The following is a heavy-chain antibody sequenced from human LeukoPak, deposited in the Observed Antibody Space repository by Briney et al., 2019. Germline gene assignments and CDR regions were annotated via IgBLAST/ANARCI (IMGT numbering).Heavy chain of an antibody. Sequence: GASVKVSCKASGYTFTGYYMHWVRQAPGQGLEWMGCINTDSVNPTYAQAFTGRFFFSVVAPLSTAYLQTTGLKPEDTANYYWLKEILRFDLWGEGTMVT. J-gene: IGHJ3*01. CDR2: INTDSVNP. CDR3: LKEILRFDL. V-gene: IGHV7-4-1*02. CDR1: GYTFTGYY.